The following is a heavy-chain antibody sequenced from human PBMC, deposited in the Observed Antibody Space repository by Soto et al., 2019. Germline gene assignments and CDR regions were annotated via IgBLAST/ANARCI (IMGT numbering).Heavy chain of an antibody. CDR3: ARDNGIAGSFDP. D-gene: IGHD6-13*01. Sequence: EVQLVESGGGLVQPGGSLRLSCAASGFTFSTYSMNWVRQARGKGLEWIAYITSSSSTIFYADSVKGRFTISRDNAKNSLYLQMNSLRDEDTSVYYCARDNGIAGSFDPWGQGTLVTVSS. CDR2: ITSSSSTI. J-gene: IGHJ5*02. CDR1: GFTFSTYS. V-gene: IGHV3-48*02.